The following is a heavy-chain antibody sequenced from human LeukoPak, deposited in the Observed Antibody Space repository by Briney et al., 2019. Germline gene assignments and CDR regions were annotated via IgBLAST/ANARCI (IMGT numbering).Heavy chain of an antibody. Sequence: GGSLRLSCAASVFTFSSYSMNWVRQAPGKGLEWVSSISSSSSYIYYADSVKGRFTISRDNAKNSLYLQMNSLRAEDTAVYYCARGFGSGTIDYWGQGTLVTVSS. V-gene: IGHV3-21*01. CDR1: VFTFSSYS. D-gene: IGHD1-26*01. CDR3: ARGFGSGTIDY. CDR2: ISSSSSYI. J-gene: IGHJ4*02.